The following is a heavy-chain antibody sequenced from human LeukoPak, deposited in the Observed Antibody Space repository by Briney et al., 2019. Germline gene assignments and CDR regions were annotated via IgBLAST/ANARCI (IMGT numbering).Heavy chain of an antibody. CDR3: ARGGLGYCSGGSCDGAHFDY. Sequence: SVTVSCKASGGTFSSYAISWVRQAPGQGLEWMGGIIPIFGTANYAQKFQGRVTITADKSTSTAYMELSSLRSEDTAVYYCARGGLGYCSGGSCDGAHFDYWGQGTLVTVSS. CDR1: GGTFSSYA. V-gene: IGHV1-69*06. J-gene: IGHJ4*02. CDR2: IIPIFGTA. D-gene: IGHD2-15*01.